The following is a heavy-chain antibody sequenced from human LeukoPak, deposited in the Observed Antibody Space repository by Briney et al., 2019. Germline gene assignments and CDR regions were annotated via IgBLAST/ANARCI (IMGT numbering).Heavy chain of an antibody. D-gene: IGHD1-26*01. Sequence: PSETLSLTCTVSGYSIRSGYYWGWIRQPPGKGLEWIGSIYHSGSTYYNPSLKSRVTISLDTSKNQFSLKLSSVTAADTAVYYCARGLSGSPGGYWGQGTLVTVSS. V-gene: IGHV4-38-2*02. CDR3: ARGLSGSPGGY. J-gene: IGHJ4*02. CDR1: GYSIRSGYY. CDR2: IYHSGST.